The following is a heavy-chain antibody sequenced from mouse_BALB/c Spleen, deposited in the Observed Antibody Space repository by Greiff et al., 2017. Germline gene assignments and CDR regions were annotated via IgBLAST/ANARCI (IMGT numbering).Heavy chain of an antibody. Sequence: QVQLKQSGPGLVAPSQSLSITCTVSGFSLTSYGVHWVRQPPGKGLEWLGVIWAGGSTNYNSALMSRLSISKDNSKSQVFLKMNSLQTDDTAMYYCAREGDLRRCAYWGQGTLVTVSA. V-gene: IGHV2-9*02. J-gene: IGHJ3*01. CDR3: AREGDLRRCAY. CDR2: IWAGGST. D-gene: IGHD2-12*01. CDR1: GFSLTSYG.